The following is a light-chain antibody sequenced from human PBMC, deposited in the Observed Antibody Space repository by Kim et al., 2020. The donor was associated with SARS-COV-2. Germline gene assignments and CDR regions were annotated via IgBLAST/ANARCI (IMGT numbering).Light chain of an antibody. CDR3: VQGLHLPVT. Sequence: IIMTQTPLSLSVIPGQAASISCKSSQSLLHGAGKTYLSWFLQRPGQSPQLLMYQVSNRFSGVPDRFSGGGSGTDFTLKISRVEAEDVGIYYCVQGLHLPVTFGQGTRLEIK. CDR2: QVS. J-gene: IGKJ5*01. CDR1: QSLLHGAGKTY. V-gene: IGKV2-29*02.